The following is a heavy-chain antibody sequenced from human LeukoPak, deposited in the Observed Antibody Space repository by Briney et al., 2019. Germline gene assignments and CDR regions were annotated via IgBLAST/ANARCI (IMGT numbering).Heavy chain of an antibody. CDR3: ARGHGSGSRNWFDP. CDR2: VHPGDSDT. V-gene: IGHV5-51*01. D-gene: IGHD3-10*01. CDR1: GYIFTSDW. J-gene: IGHJ5*02. Sequence: GESLKISCKVSGYIFTSDWIGWVRQVPGKGLEWMGIVHPGDSDTRYSPSFQGQVTFSADKSVSTAYLQWSSLKASDTAMYYCARGHGSGSRNWFDPWGQGTLVTVSS.